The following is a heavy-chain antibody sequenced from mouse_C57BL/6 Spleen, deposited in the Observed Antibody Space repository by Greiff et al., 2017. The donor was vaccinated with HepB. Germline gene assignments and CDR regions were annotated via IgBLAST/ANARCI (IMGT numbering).Heavy chain of an antibody. V-gene: IGHV1-18*01. J-gene: IGHJ3*01. D-gene: IGHD1-1*01. CDR1: GYTFTDYN. Sequence: EVQLQQSGPELVKPGASVKIPCKASGYTFTDYNMDWVKQSHGKSLEWIGDINPNNGGTIYNQKFKGKATLTVDKSSSTAYMELRSLTSEDTAVYYCARKEGYYGSSYRAWFAYWGQGTLVTVSA. CDR2: INPNNGGT. CDR3: ARKEGYYGSSYRAWFAY.